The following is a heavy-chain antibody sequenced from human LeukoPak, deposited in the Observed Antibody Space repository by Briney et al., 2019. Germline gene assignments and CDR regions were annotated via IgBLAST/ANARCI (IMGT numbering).Heavy chain of an antibody. D-gene: IGHD2-15*01. CDR2: ISDSGVT. Sequence: PSETLSLTCTVSGDSVSSGYWTWIRQSPGKGLEWTGYISDSGVTDYNPSLKSRLTISVDSTNNKFSLNLHSVTAADTAVYYCAGRGHRYSRDWGQGILVTVSS. V-gene: IGHV4-4*09. J-gene: IGHJ1*01. CDR3: AGRGHRYSRD. CDR1: GDSVSSGY.